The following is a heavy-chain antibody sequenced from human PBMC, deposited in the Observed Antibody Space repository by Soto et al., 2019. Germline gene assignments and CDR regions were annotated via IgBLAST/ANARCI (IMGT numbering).Heavy chain of an antibody. CDR2: ISYDGSNK. D-gene: IGHD4-4*01. V-gene: IGHV3-30-3*01. Sequence: GGSLRLSCAASGFTFSSYAMHWVRQAPGKGLEWVAVISYDGSNKYYADSVKGRFTISRDNSKNTLYLQMNSLRAEDTAVYYCARDPPSYAVTTVTPVYWGQGTLVTVSS. CDR3: ARDPPSYAVTTVTPVY. CDR1: GFTFSSYA. J-gene: IGHJ4*02.